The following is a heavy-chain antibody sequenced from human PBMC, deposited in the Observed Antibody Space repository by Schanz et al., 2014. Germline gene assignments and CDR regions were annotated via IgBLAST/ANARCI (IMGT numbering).Heavy chain of an antibody. CDR2: ISSSSTYI. CDR3: ARVLRGVLPATLGDAFDI. D-gene: IGHD2-15*01. J-gene: IGHJ3*02. V-gene: IGHV3-21*01. CDR1: GFTFSTYT. Sequence: QLVESGGGVVQPGRSLRLSCAASGFTFSTYTMNWVRQAPGKGLEWVSSISSSSTYIYYTDSLKGRFTISRDNAKNSLYLQMNSLRAEDTAMYYCARVLRGVLPATLGDAFDIWGQGTMVTISS.